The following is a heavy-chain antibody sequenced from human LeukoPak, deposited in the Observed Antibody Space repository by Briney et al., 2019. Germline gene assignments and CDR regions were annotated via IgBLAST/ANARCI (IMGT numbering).Heavy chain of an antibody. D-gene: IGHD5-18*01. J-gene: IGHJ4*02. Sequence: PSETLSLTCTVSGGSTSSGDYYWSWIRQPPGRGLEWIGYIYYSGSTYYNPSLKSRVTISVDTSKNQFSLKLSSVTAADTAVYYCAREPTRSGYSYGYSWGQGTLVTVSS. CDR1: GGSTSSGDYY. V-gene: IGHV4-30-4*08. CDR2: IYYSGST. CDR3: AREPTRSGYSYGYS.